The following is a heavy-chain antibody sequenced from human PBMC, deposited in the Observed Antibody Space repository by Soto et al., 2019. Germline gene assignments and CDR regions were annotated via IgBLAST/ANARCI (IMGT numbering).Heavy chain of an antibody. CDR2: IWYDGSSK. CDR1: GFTFSTYG. V-gene: IGHV3-33*01. Sequence: QVQLVESGGGVVQPGSSLRLSCAASGFTFSTYGMHWVRQAPGKGLEWVAVIWYDGSSKYYADSVKGRFTISRDNSKKPLYLQMSSLRVEYTAVYYCARDGGWLRLDNWFDPWGQGTLVTVSS. D-gene: IGHD5-12*01. CDR3: ARDGGWLRLDNWFDP. J-gene: IGHJ5*02.